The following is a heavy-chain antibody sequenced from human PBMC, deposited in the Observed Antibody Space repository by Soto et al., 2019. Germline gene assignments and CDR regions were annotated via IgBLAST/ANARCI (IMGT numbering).Heavy chain of an antibody. CDR3: ATDRGWELL. D-gene: IGHD1-26*01. J-gene: IGHJ4*02. CDR1: GFTFSSYE. CDR2: ISSDGSTR. Sequence: EVQLVESGGGLVQPGGSLRLSCAASGFTFSSYEMNWVRQAPGKGLEWVSYISSDGSTRYYADSVKGRFTISRDNAKNSLFLQMNSLKAEDTSVYYCATDRGWELLWGQGTLVTVSS. V-gene: IGHV3-48*03.